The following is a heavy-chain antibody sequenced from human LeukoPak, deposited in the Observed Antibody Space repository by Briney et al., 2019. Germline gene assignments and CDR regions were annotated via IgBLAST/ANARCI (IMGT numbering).Heavy chain of an antibody. CDR2: INHSGST. D-gene: IGHD3-3*01. CDR1: GGSFSGYY. CDR3: ARVSRASWSGYPYYFDY. V-gene: IGHV4-34*01. J-gene: IGHJ4*02. Sequence: SETLSLTCAVYGGSFSGYYWSWIRQPPGKGLEWIGEINHSGSTNYNPSLKSRVAISVDMSKNQFSLKLSSVTAADTAVYYCARVSRASWSGYPYYFDYWGQGTLVTVSS.